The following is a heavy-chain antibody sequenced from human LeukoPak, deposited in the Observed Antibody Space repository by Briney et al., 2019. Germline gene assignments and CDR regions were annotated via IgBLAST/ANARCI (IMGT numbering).Heavy chain of an antibody. CDR1: GYTFTGYY. CDR2: INPNSGGT. CDR3: ARELITGTTSGNY. Sequence: ASVKVSCKASGYTFTGYYMHWVRQAPGQGLEWMGWINPNSGGTNYAQKFQDRVTMTRDTSISTAYMELSRLRSDDTAVYYCARELITGTTSGNYWGQGTLVTVSS. V-gene: IGHV1-2*02. J-gene: IGHJ4*02. D-gene: IGHD1-20*01.